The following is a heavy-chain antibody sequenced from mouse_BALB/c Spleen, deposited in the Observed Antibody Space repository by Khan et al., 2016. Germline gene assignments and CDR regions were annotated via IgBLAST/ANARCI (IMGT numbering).Heavy chain of an antibody. J-gene: IGHJ3*01. Sequence: EVELVESGGGLVKPGGSLKLSCAASGFTFSDYYMYWVRQTPEKRLEWVATISDGGSYTYYPDSVKGRFTISRDNAKHNLYLQMSSLKSEDTAMYYCGREGLRRGFAYWGQGTLVTGSA. CDR3: GREGLRRGFAY. CDR1: GFTFSDYY. V-gene: IGHV5-4*02. D-gene: IGHD2-4*01. CDR2: ISDGGSYT.